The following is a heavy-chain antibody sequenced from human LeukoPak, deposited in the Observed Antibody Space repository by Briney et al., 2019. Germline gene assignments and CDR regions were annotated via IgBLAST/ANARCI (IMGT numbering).Heavy chain of an antibody. Sequence: ASVKVSCKASGYTFTGYYMHWVRQAPGQGLEWMGWINLNSGGTNYAQKFQGWVTMTRDTSISTAYMELSRLRSDDTAVYYCARSGYSYGYVSYYYGMDVWGKGTTVTVSS. J-gene: IGHJ6*04. CDR2: INLNSGGT. D-gene: IGHD5-18*01. CDR1: GYTFTGYY. CDR3: ARSGYSYGYVSYYYGMDV. V-gene: IGHV1-2*04.